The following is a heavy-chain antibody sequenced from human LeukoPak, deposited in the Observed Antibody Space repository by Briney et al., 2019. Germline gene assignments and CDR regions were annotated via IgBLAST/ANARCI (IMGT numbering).Heavy chain of an antibody. D-gene: IGHD5-12*01. CDR2: INPNSGGT. CDR3: ASSDGYDYPYYFDY. V-gene: IGHV1-2*02. CDR1: RYTFTGYY. J-gene: IGHJ4*02. Sequence: GASVKVSCKASRYTFTGYYMHWVRQAPGQGLEWMGWINPNSGGTNYAQKFQGRVTMTRDTSISTAYMELSRLRSDDTAVYYCASSDGYDYPYYFDYWGQGTLVTVSS.